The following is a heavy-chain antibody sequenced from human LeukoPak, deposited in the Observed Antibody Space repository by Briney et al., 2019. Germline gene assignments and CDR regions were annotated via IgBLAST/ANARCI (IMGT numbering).Heavy chain of an antibody. CDR3: ARGGHGYSGYD. CDR1: GYTFTSFD. CDR2: MNPNSGNT. D-gene: IGHD5-12*01. J-gene: IGHJ4*02. V-gene: IGHV1-8*03. Sequence: ASVKVSCKASGYTFTSFDINWVRRVTGQRLEWMGWMNPNSGNTGYAQKFQGRVTITRNTSISTAYMELSSLRSEDTAVYYCARGGHGYSGYDWGQGTLVTVSS.